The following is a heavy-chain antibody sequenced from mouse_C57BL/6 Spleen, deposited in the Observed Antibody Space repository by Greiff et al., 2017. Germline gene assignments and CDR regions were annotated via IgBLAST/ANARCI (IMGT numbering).Heavy chain of an antibody. J-gene: IGHJ4*01. CDR3: ASLTLPTYGSGYDAMDY. CDR1: GFTFSSYG. V-gene: IGHV5-6*01. D-gene: IGHD1-1*01. CDR2: ISSGGSYT. Sequence: EVQLQESGGDLVKPGGSLKLSCAASGFTFSSYGMSWVRQTPDKRLEWVATISSGGSYTYYPDSVKGRFTISRDNAKNTLYLQMSSLKSEDTAMYYWASLTLPTYGSGYDAMDYWGQGTSVTVSS.